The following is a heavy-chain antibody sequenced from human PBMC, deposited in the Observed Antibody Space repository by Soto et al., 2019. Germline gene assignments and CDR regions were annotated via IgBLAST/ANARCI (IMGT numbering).Heavy chain of an antibody. Sequence: GESLKISCKGSGYSFTSYWIGWVRQMPGKGLESMGIIYPGDSNTRYSPSLQGQVTIPVDKSISTAYLQWSSLKATDTAMYYCARHAYDFWSGHPNPRYYYGMDVWGQGTTVTVSS. V-gene: IGHV5-51*01. CDR2: IYPGDSNT. D-gene: IGHD3-3*01. J-gene: IGHJ6*02. CDR3: ARHAYDFWSGHPNPRYYYGMDV. CDR1: GYSFTSYW.